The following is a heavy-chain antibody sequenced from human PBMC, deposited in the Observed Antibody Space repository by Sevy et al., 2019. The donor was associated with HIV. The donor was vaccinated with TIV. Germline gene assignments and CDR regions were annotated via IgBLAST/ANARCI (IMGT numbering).Heavy chain of an antibody. V-gene: IGHV1-18*01. CDR2: ISAYNGNT. Sequence: ASVKVSCKASGYTFTSYGISWVRQAPGQGIEWMGWISAYNGNTNYAQKLQGRVTMTTDTSTSTAYMELRSLRSDDTAVYYCATGGYSSSWYLGFSAFDIWGQRTMVTVSS. J-gene: IGHJ3*02. CDR1: GYTFTSYG. D-gene: IGHD6-13*01. CDR3: ATGGYSSSWYLGFSAFDI.